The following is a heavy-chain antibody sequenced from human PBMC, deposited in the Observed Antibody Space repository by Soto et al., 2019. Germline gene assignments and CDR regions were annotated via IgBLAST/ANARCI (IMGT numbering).Heavy chain of an antibody. D-gene: IGHD3-10*01. V-gene: IGHV4-59*01. CDR1: GGSISGYY. Sequence: PSETLSLTCTVSGGSISGYYWSWIRQPPGKGLEWIGYIYYSGTTSYNPPLYSRVTMSVDTSKNQFSLKVNSVTAADTAVYYCARESYHGSGATVVAYWGKGTLVTVSS. CDR3: ARESYHGSGATVVAY. J-gene: IGHJ4*02. CDR2: IYYSGTT.